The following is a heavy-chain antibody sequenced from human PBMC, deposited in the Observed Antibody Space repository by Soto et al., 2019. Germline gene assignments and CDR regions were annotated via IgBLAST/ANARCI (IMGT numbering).Heavy chain of an antibody. D-gene: IGHD3-9*01. Sequence: QVQLVQSGAEVKKPGSSVKVSCKASGGTFSSYAISWVRQAPGQGLEWMGGIIHIFGTANYAQKFQGRVTITADESTSTAYTELSSLRSEDTAVYYCARTFEWRHGSLDIWGQGTMVTVAS. CDR3: ARTFEWRHGSLDI. CDR1: GGTFSSYA. V-gene: IGHV1-69*01. J-gene: IGHJ3*02. CDR2: IIHIFGTA.